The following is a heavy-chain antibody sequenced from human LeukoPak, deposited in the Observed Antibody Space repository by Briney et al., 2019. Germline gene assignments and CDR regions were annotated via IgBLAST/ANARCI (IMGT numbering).Heavy chain of an antibody. V-gene: IGHV3-48*01. D-gene: IGHD6-25*01. CDR1: GFTFSSYA. Sequence: GGSLRLSCAASGFTFSSYAMHWVRQAPGKGLEWVSYISSSSTTIYYADSVKGRFTISRDNAKNSLYLQMNSLRADDTAVYYCARFAAGGSYYYYMDVWGKGTTVTVSS. CDR2: ISSSSTTI. CDR3: ARFAAGGSYYYYMDV. J-gene: IGHJ6*03.